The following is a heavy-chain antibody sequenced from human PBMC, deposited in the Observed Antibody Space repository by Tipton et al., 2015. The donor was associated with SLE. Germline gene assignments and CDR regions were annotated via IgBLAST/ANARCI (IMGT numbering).Heavy chain of an antibody. Sequence: SLRLSCAASGFTFSSYSMNWVRQAPGKGLEWVSSISSSGSYIYYADSVKGRFTISRDNAKNSLYLQMNSLRAEDTAVYYCARPIGASGNDAFDIWGQGTMVTVSS. J-gene: IGHJ3*02. CDR1: GFTFSSYS. CDR3: ARPIGASGNDAFDI. V-gene: IGHV3-21*03. CDR2: ISSSGSYI. D-gene: IGHD4-23*01.